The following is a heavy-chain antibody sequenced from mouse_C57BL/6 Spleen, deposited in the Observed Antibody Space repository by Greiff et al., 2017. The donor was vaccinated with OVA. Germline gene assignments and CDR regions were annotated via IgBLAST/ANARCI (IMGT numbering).Heavy chain of an antibody. Sequence: QVQLKQSGPELVKPGASVKISCKASGYAFSSSWMNWVKQRPGKGLEWIGRIYPGDGDTNYNGKFKGKATLTADKSSSTAYMQLSSLTSEDSAVYFCARRDGTAYFDVWGTGTTVTVSS. J-gene: IGHJ1*03. CDR3: ARRDGTAYFDV. CDR2: IYPGDGDT. CDR1: GYAFSSSW. D-gene: IGHD2-1*01. V-gene: IGHV1-82*01.